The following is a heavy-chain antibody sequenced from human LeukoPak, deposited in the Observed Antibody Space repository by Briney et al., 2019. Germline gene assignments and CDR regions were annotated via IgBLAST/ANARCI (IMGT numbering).Heavy chain of an antibody. D-gene: IGHD6-13*01. CDR3: ARGPWAAAGDYYMDV. CDR1: GYTFTSYD. V-gene: IGHV1-8*03. J-gene: IGHJ6*03. Sequence: ASVKVSCKASGYTFTSYDINWVRQATGQGLEWMGWMNPNSGNTGYAQKFQGRVTITRNTSISTAYMELSRLRSDDTAVYYCARGPWAAAGDYYMDVWGKGTTVTVSS. CDR2: MNPNSGNT.